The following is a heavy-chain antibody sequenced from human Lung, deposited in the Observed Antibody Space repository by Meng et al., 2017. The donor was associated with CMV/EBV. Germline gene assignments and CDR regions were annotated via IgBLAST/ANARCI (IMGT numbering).Heavy chain of an antibody. D-gene: IGHD3-3*01. Sequence: XVSXKGSGYSFTSYWIGWVRQMPGKGLEWMGIIYPGDSDTRYSPSFQGQVTISADKSISTAYLQWSSLKASDTAMYYCARLSYYDFWSGYYPYYYGRDVWXKGTXVTVSS. CDR3: ARLSYYDFWSGYYPYYYGRDV. CDR1: GYSFTSYW. V-gene: IGHV5-51*01. J-gene: IGHJ6*04. CDR2: IYPGDSDT.